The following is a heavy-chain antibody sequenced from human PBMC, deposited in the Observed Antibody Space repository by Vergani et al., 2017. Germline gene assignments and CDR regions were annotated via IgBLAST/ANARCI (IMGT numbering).Heavy chain of an antibody. J-gene: IGHJ6*02. D-gene: IGHD3-10*01. Sequence: QVQLVQSGAEVKKPGASVKVSCKASGYTFTGYYMHWVRQAPGQGLEWMGWINPNSGGTNYAQKFQGRVTMTRDTSISTAYMELSRLRSDDTAVYYCAGTSMVFNYYYGMDVWGQGTTVTVSS. V-gene: IGHV1-2*02. CDR3: AGTSMVFNYYYGMDV. CDR2: INPNSGGT. CDR1: GYTFTGYY.